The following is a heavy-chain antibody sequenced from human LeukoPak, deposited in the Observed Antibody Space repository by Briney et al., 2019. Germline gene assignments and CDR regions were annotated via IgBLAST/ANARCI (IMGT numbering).Heavy chain of an antibody. D-gene: IGHD4-23*01. Sequence: PSETLSLTCTVSGDSVSSFSWSWIRQPPGKGLEWIGYIYTSGNTNYNPSLKSRVTIPVDTSKNQFSLKLSSVTAADTAVYYCARRKGGNLDSWGLGTLVTVSS. J-gene: IGHJ4*02. CDR3: ARRKGGNLDS. V-gene: IGHV4-4*09. CDR2: IYTSGNT. CDR1: GDSVSSFS.